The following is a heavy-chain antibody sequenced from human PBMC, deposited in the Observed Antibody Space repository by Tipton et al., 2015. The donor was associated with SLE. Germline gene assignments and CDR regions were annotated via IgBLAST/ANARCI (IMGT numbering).Heavy chain of an antibody. CDR3: AGGGFDY. V-gene: IGHV3-30-3*01. D-gene: IGHD3-10*01. CDR2: ISYDGSNK. CDR1: GFTFSSYA. J-gene: IGHJ4*02. Sequence: SLRLSCAASGFTFSSYAMHWVRQAPGKGLEWVAVISYDGSNKYYADSVKGRFTISRDNSKNTLYLQMNSLRVEDTAVYYCAGGGFDYWGQGTLVTVSS.